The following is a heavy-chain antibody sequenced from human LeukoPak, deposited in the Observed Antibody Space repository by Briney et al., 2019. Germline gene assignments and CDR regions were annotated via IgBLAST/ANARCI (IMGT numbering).Heavy chain of an antibody. Sequence: GASVKVSCKASGYTFTVYYMHWVRQAPGQGLEWMGWINPNSGGTNYAQKFQGRVTMTRDTSTSTLYMELSSLRSEDTAVYYCARVVNSEAFDIWGQGTMVTVSS. J-gene: IGHJ3*02. CDR1: GYTFTVYY. CDR3: ARVVNSEAFDI. V-gene: IGHV1-2*02. CDR2: INPNSGGT. D-gene: IGHD1-7*01.